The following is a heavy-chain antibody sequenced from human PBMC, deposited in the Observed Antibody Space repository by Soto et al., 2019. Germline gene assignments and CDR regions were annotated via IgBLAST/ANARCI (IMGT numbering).Heavy chain of an antibody. CDR2: IWYDGSNK. CDR1: GFTFNTYG. J-gene: IGHJ6*02. CDR3: ARADCTGAYCYSWPFNYGVDV. Sequence: QVQLVESGGGVVQPGGSLRLSCTTSGFTFNTYGMHWVRQAPGKGLKWVAIIWYDGSNKYYADSVKGRFTISRDNSKNTLYLQRNSLRAEDTALYYSARADCTGAYCYSWPFNYGVDVWGQGTTVTVSS. D-gene: IGHD2-15*01. V-gene: IGHV3-33*08.